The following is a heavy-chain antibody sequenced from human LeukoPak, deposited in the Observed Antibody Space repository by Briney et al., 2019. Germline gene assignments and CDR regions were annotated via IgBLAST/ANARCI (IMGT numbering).Heavy chain of an antibody. Sequence: GGSLRLSCAASGCTFSSYAMSWVRQAPGKGLEWVSAISGSGGSTYYADSVKGRFTISRDNSKNTLYLQMNSLRAEDTAVYYCAKDGEGGYNRDWGQGTLVTVSS. J-gene: IGHJ4*02. D-gene: IGHD1-14*01. CDR1: GCTFSSYA. CDR3: AKDGEGGYNRD. CDR2: ISGSGGST. V-gene: IGHV3-23*01.